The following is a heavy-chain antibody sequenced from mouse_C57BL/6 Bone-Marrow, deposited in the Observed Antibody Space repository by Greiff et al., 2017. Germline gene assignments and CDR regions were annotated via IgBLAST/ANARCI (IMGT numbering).Heavy chain of an antibody. CDR3: ARRDGYSWFAY. J-gene: IGHJ3*01. CDR2: IYPSDSET. Sequence: QVQLKQPGAELVRPGSSVKLSCKASGYTFTSYWMDWVKQRPGQGLEWIGNIYPSDSETHYNQKFKDKATLTVDKSSSTAYMQLSSLTSEDSAVYYCARRDGYSWFAYWGQGTLVTVSA. CDR1: GYTFTSYW. D-gene: IGHD2-3*01. V-gene: IGHV1-61*01.